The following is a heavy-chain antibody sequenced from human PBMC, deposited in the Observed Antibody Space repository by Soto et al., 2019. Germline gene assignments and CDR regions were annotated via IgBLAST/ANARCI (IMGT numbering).Heavy chain of an antibody. CDR2: INSDGSST. J-gene: IGHJ4*02. CDR3: ARRGAVAGLNY. V-gene: IGHV3-74*01. Sequence: EVQLVESGGGLGQPGGSLRVSCAASGFTFSSYWMHWVRQAPGKGLVWVSRINSDGSSTSYADSVKGRFTISRDNAKNTLYLQMNSLRAEDTAIYYCARRGAVAGLNYWGQGTLVTVSS. D-gene: IGHD6-19*01. CDR1: GFTFSSYW.